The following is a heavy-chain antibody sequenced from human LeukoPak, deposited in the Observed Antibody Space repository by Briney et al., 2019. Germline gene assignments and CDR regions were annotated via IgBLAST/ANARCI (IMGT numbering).Heavy chain of an antibody. CDR1: GFTFSSYD. D-gene: IGHD2-8*01. CDR3: ARGEGYCTNGVCPRFDP. J-gene: IGHJ5*02. V-gene: IGHV3-13*01. Sequence: GGSLRLSCAASGFTFSSYDMHWVRQATGKGLEWVSAIGTAGDTYYPGSVKGRFTISRENAKNSLYLQMGSLRAEDMAVYYCARGEGYCTNGVCPRFDPWGQGTLVTVSS. CDR2: IGTAGDT.